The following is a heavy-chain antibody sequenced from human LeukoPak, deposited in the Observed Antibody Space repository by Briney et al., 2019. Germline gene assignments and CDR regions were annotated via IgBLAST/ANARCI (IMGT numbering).Heavy chain of an antibody. V-gene: IGHV3-30*03. CDR3: AGAQDSSWHNFDY. CDR1: GFTFSSYG. Sequence: PGGSLRLSCAASGFTFSSYGMHWVRQAPGKGLEWVAVISYDGSNKYYADSVKGRFTISRDNPKNTLDVQMNSLRTEDTAVYYCAGAQDSSWHNFDYWGQGTLVTVSS. CDR2: ISYDGSNK. D-gene: IGHD6-13*01. J-gene: IGHJ4*02.